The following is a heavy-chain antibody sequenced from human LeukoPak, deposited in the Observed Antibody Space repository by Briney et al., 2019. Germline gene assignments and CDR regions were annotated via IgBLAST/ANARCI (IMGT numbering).Heavy chain of an antibody. J-gene: IGHJ4*02. V-gene: IGHV1-2*04. CDR1: GYTFTGYY. CDR3: ARGLYSGYDRLTYFDY. Sequence: EASVKVSCKASGYTFTGYYMHWVRQAPGQGLEWMGWINPNSGGTNYAQKFQGWVTMTRDTSISTAYMELSRLRSDDTAVYYCARGLYSGYDRLTYFDYWGQGTLVTVSS. D-gene: IGHD5-12*01. CDR2: INPNSGGT.